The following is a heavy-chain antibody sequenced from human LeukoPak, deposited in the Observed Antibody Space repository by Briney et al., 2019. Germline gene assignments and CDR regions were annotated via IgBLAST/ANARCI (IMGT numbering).Heavy chain of an antibody. J-gene: IGHJ4*02. CDR2: ISRSGSVV. CDR1: GFTFSSYE. Sequence: QPGGSLRLSCAASGFTFSSYEMNWVRQAPGKGLEWVSYISRSGSVVYYADSVKGRFIISRDNAKNSLYLQMNSLRAEDTAVYYCARGMATISGGNYWGQGTLVTVS. V-gene: IGHV3-48*03. CDR3: ARGMATISGGNY. D-gene: IGHD5-24*01.